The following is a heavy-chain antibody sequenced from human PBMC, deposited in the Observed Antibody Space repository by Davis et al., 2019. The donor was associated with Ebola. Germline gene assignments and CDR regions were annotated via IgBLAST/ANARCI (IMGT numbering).Heavy chain of an antibody. CDR1: GFTFSTYW. CDR3: ARVQGYFDSSGYYSDAFDI. CDR2: LNGDGSST. J-gene: IGHJ3*02. D-gene: IGHD3-22*01. Sequence: GESLKISCAASGFTFSTYWMHWVRQAPGKGLVWVSRLNGDGSSTHYADSVKGRFTISRDNAKNTLYLQMSSLRAEDTAVYYCARVQGYFDSSGYYSDAFDIWGQGTMVTVSS. V-gene: IGHV3-74*01.